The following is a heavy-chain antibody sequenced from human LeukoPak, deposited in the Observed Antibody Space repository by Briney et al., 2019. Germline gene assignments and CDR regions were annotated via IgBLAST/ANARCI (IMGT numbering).Heavy chain of an antibody. CDR3: ARGGKRITIFGVVTIIPMALDF. V-gene: IGHV4-34*01. Sequence: PETLSLTCAVYGGSFSGYYWSWIRQPPGKGLEWIGEINHSGSTNYNPSLKSRVTISVDTSKNQFSLKLSSVTAADTAVYYCARGGKRITIFGVVTIIPMALDFWGQGTLVTVSS. CDR1: GGSFSGYY. J-gene: IGHJ4*02. CDR2: INHSGST. D-gene: IGHD3-3*01.